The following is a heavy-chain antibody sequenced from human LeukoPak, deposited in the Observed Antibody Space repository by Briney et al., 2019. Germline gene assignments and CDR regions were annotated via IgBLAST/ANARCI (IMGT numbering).Heavy chain of an antibody. CDR3: ARDGKGQLGIYYYYMDV. Sequence: PGGSLRLSCAASGFTFSSYRMSWVRQAPGKGLEWVANIKQDGSEKYYVDSAMGRFTISRDNAKNSLYLQMNSLRAEDTAVYYCARDGKGQLGIYYYYMDVWGKGTTVTVSS. J-gene: IGHJ6*03. D-gene: IGHD6-6*01. V-gene: IGHV3-7*01. CDR1: GFTFSSYR. CDR2: IKQDGSEK.